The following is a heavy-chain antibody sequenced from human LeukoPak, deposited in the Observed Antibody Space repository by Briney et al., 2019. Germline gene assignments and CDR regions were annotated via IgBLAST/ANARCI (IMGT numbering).Heavy chain of an antibody. D-gene: IGHD2-2*01. CDR1: GYTFTSYG. CDR3: ARYAVSSIRTYWYFDL. J-gene: IGHJ2*01. Sequence: EASVKVSCKASGYTFTSYGISWVRQAPGQGLEWMGWISAYNGNTNYAQKLQGRVTMTTDTSTSTAYMELRSLRSDDTAVYYCARYAVSSIRTYWYFDLWGRGTLVTVSS. V-gene: IGHV1-18*01. CDR2: ISAYNGNT.